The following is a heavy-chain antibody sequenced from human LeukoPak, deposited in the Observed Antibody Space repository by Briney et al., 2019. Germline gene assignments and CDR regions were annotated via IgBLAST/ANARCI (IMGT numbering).Heavy chain of an antibody. CDR3: ARELHSGSYYFDY. Sequence: SETLSLTCAVYGGSFSGYYWSWIRQPPGKGLEWIGEINHSGSTNYNPSLKSRVTISVDTSKNRFSLKLTSVTAADTAVYYCARELHSGSYYFDYWGQGILVTVSS. CDR1: GGSFSGYY. V-gene: IGHV4-34*01. J-gene: IGHJ4*02. D-gene: IGHD1-26*01. CDR2: INHSGST.